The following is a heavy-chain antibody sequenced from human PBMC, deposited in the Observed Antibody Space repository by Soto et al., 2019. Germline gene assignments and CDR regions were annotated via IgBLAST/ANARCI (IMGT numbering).Heavy chain of an antibody. CDR1: GGTFSSYA. D-gene: IGHD3-3*01. CDR2: IIPIFGTA. J-gene: IGHJ6*02. Sequence: QVQLVQSGAEVQKPGSSVKVSCKASGGTFSSYAISWVRQAPGQGLEWMGGIIPIFGTANYAQKFQGRVTITADESTSTAYMELSSLRSEDTAVYYCARDYDFWSGYYTAPRYSGMDVWGQGTTVTVSS. V-gene: IGHV1-69*01. CDR3: ARDYDFWSGYYTAPRYSGMDV.